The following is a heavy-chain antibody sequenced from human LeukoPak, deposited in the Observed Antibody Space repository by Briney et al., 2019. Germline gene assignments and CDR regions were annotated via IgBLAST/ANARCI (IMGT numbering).Heavy chain of an antibody. D-gene: IGHD3-10*01. CDR3: ARVLTFFYYYGSGSYYNP. CDR1: GGSISSSSYY. J-gene: IGHJ5*02. Sequence: SETLSLTCTVSGGSISSSSYYWGWIRQPPGKGLEWIGSIYYSGSTYYNPSLKSRVTISVDTSKNQFSLKLSSVTAADTAVYYCARVLTFFYYYGSGSYYNPWGQGTLVTVSS. CDR2: IYYSGST. V-gene: IGHV4-39*07.